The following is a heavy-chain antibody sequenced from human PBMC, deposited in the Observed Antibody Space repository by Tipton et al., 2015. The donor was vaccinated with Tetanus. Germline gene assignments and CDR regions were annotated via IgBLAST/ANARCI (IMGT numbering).Heavy chain of an antibody. CDR3: ARHSGWYNFFTGVDV. Sequence: GLVKPSETLSLTCTVSGGPLRSYYWSWIRQSPGKGLEWIGYIYFSGHTKYNPSLKSRVTFSLDTSQNQISLQLTSVTAADTAVYYCARHSGWYNFFTGVDVWGLGTTVTVSS. CDR2: IYFSGHT. D-gene: IGHD6-19*01. J-gene: IGHJ6*02. V-gene: IGHV4-59*01. CDR1: GGPLRSYY.